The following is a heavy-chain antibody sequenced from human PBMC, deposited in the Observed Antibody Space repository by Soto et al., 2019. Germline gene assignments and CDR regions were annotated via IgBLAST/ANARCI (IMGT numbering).Heavy chain of an antibody. CDR1: GGSLSSSSCY. J-gene: IGHJ4*02. Sequence: SETLSLTCLVSGGSLSSSSCYWGWIHQPPGKGLEWIGSIYYSGSTYYNPSLKSRVTISVDTSKNQFSLKLSSVTAADTVVYYCARHGEYTVTTWFDYWGQGTLVTVSS. CDR3: ARHGEYTVTTWFDY. V-gene: IGHV4-39*01. CDR2: IYYSGST. D-gene: IGHD4-17*01.